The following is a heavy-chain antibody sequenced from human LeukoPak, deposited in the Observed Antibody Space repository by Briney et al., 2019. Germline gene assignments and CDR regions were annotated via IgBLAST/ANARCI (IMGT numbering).Heavy chain of an antibody. CDR2: INHSGST. V-gene: IGHV4-34*01. CDR1: GGSFSGYY. D-gene: IGHD6-13*01. Sequence: SETLSLTCAVYGGSFSGYYWSWIRQPPGKGLEWIGEINHSGSTNYNPSLKSRVTISVDTSKNQFSLKLSSVTAADTAVYYCARVQSYSRTLRIDYWGQGTLVTVSS. J-gene: IGHJ4*02. CDR3: ARVQSYSRTLRIDY.